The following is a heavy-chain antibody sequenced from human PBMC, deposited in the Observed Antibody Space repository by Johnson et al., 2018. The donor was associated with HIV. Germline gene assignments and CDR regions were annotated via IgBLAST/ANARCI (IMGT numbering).Heavy chain of an antibody. V-gene: IGHV3-23*04. CDR1: GFTFSNYA. CDR3: AKVDDLATMIVGDAFDI. D-gene: IGHD5-12*01. CDR2: ITGSGAIT. J-gene: IGHJ3*02. Sequence: VQLVESGGGLVQPGGSLRLSCAASGFTFSNYAMSWVRQAPGKGLEWVSAITGSGAITYYADSVKGRLTISRDNSKNTLCLQMNSMRAEDTAIYYCAKVDDLATMIVGDAFDIWGQGTMVTVSP.